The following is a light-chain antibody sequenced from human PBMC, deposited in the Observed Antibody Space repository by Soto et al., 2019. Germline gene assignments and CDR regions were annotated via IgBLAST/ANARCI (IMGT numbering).Light chain of an antibody. CDR3: CSYADTYTLV. CDR1: SSDVGGYNY. Sequence: QSVLTQPRSVSGSPGQSVTISCTGTSSDVGGYNYVSWYQQHPGKAPKLMIYDVSQRPSGVPDRFSGSKSGNTASLTISGLQAEDEADYYCCSYADTYTLVFGGGTKLTVL. V-gene: IGLV2-11*01. J-gene: IGLJ2*01. CDR2: DVS.